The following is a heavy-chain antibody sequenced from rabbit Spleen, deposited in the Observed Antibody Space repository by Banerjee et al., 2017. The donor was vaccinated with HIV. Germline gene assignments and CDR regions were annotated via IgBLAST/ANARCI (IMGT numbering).Heavy chain of an antibody. D-gene: IGHD4-1*01. CDR1: GIDFTKYY. CDR3: ARAIVPCLGITRLDL. CDR2: IYAAKGST. Sequence: QLTETGGGLVQPGGSLTLSCTASGIDFTKYYITWVRQAPGKGLEWIGIIYAAKGSTDYASWVKGRFTISSDNAQSTVDLKMTSLTAADTATYFCARAIVPCLGITRLDLWGQGTLVTVS. J-gene: IGHJ3*01. V-gene: IGHV1S7*01.